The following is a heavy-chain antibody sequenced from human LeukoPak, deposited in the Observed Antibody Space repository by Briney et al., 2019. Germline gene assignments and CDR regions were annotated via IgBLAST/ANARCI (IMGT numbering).Heavy chain of an antibody. Sequence: SETLSLTCTVSGGSISSSYWSWIRQPAGKGLEWIGRIYTGGRTNYNPSLKSRVTMSVDTSKNQCSLKLSSVTAAEAAVYYCARDAVGGSSRDWHFDLWGRGTLVTVSS. J-gene: IGHJ2*01. CDR3: ARDAVGGSSRDWHFDL. D-gene: IGHD3-10*01. CDR1: GGSISSSY. V-gene: IGHV4-4*07. CDR2: IYTGGRT.